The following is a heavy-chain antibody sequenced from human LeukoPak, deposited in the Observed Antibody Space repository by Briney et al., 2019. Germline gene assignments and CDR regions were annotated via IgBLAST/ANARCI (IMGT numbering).Heavy chain of an antibody. Sequence: PGGSLRLSCAASGFTFTNYNMNWVRQAPGKGLEWVSSISSSSSFIYYADSVKGRFTISRDNAKISLFLQTNDLRAEDTAVYYCARDKYGDYAFDFWGQGTLVTVSS. CDR3: ARDKYGDYAFDF. CDR1: GFTFTNYN. V-gene: IGHV3-21*01. D-gene: IGHD4-17*01. CDR2: ISSSSSFI. J-gene: IGHJ4*02.